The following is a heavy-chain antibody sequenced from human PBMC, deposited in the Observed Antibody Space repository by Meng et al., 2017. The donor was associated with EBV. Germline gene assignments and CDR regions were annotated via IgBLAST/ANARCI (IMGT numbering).Heavy chain of an antibody. CDR1: GFSLSTGGAA. CDR2: VYWDDDK. CDR3: AHRKNNWEVIEIDY. Sequence: QITLKDSRRTLVQPTQTLRLTCTFSGFSLSTGGAAVGWIRQPPGKALEWLAIVYWDDDKRYSPSLKSRLTITKDTSKNQVVLTMTNMGPGDTATYFCAHRKNNWEVIEIDYWGQGTLVTVSS. J-gene: IGHJ4*02. D-gene: IGHD1-1*01. V-gene: IGHV2-5*02.